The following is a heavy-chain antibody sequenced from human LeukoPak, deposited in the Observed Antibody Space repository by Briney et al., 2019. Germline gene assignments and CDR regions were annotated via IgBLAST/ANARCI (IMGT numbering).Heavy chain of an antibody. V-gene: IGHV3-30-3*01. J-gene: IGHJ4*02. CDR3: ARVLGGAAAGKGYFDY. CDR2: ISYDGSNK. Sequence: GGSLRLSCAASGFTFSSYAMHWVRQAPGKGLEWVAVISYDGSNKYYADSVKGRFTISRDNSKNTLYLQMNSLRAEDTAVYYCARVLGGAAAGKGYFDYWGQGTLVTVSS. D-gene: IGHD6-13*01. CDR1: GFTFSSYA.